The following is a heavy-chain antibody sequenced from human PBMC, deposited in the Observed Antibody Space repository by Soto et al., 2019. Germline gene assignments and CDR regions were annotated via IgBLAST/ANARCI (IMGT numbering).Heavy chain of an antibody. V-gene: IGHV3-11*01. Sequence: QARLVESGGGLVEPGGSLRLSCTASGFTFGAFYMMWFRQAPGRGLEWISYITKTGTTIYHADPVKGRFSVSRDNARSSLYLQMNSLRAEDTAVYYCARPNWNSRGGVYNLWGQGTLVTVSS. CDR2: ITKTGTTI. CDR1: GFTFGAFY. J-gene: IGHJ4*02. CDR3: ARPNWNSRGGVYNL. D-gene: IGHD3-16*01.